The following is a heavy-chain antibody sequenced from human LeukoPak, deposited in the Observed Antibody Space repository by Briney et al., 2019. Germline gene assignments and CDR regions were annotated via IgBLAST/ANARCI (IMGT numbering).Heavy chain of an antibody. CDR1: GYTFTGYY. CDR3: ARPAAAGSFDY. Sequence: GASVKVSCKASGYTFTGYYIHWVRQAPGQGLEWMGWISAYNGNTNYAQKLQGRVTMTTDTSTSTAYMELRSLRSDDTAVYYCARPAAAGSFDYWGQGTLVTVSS. CDR2: ISAYNGNT. V-gene: IGHV1-18*04. D-gene: IGHD6-13*01. J-gene: IGHJ4*02.